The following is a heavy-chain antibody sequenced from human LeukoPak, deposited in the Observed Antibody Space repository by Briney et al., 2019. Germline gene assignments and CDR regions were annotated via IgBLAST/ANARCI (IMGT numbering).Heavy chain of an antibody. CDR3: ARAGGVHDTPMDLDY. V-gene: IGHV4-59*11. D-gene: IGHD5-18*01. Sequence: GTLSLTCTVSGASISSHYWSWIRQPPGKGLEWIGDFSYSGSTNYNPSLKSRITISVDTSKNQFSLKLTSVTAADTAVYYCARAGGVHDTPMDLDYWGQGTLVTVSS. CDR1: GASISSHY. J-gene: IGHJ4*02. CDR2: FSYSGST.